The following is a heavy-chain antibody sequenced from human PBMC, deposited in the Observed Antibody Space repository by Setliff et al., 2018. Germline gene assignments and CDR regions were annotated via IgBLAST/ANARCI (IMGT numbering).Heavy chain of an antibody. CDR1: GGSIMNYF. CDR2: VYYTGNT. D-gene: IGHD5-18*01. V-gene: IGHV4-59*01. J-gene: IGHJ6*02. CDR3: ARDRTAYNYGMDI. Sequence: SETLSLTCTVSGGSIMNYFWSWIRQPPGKGLEWVGYVYYTGNTNYNPSLKSRLTISVDPSKNQVSLQLKSATTADMAVYYCARDRTAYNYGMDIWGQGTTVTVSS.